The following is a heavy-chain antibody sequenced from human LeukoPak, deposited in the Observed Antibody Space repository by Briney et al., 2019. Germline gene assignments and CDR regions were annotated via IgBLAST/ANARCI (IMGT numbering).Heavy chain of an antibody. J-gene: IGHJ4*02. CDR2: ISADNGNT. CDR3: ARDLGYCTNGVCHTRFDY. D-gene: IGHD2-8*01. Sequence: ASVKVSCKASGYTFSSYAISWVRQAPGQGLEWMGWISADNGNTNHAQKFQGRVSLTTDTSTSTAYMELRTLTSDDTAVYYCARDLGYCTNGVCHTRFDYWGQGTLVAVSS. V-gene: IGHV1-18*04. CDR1: GYTFSSYA.